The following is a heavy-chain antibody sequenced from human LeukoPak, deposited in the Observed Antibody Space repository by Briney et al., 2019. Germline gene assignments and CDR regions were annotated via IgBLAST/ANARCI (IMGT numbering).Heavy chain of an antibody. CDR2: INHSGST. D-gene: IGHD6-13*01. Sequence: SETLSLTCAVYGGSFSGYYWSWIRQPPGKGLEWIGEINHSGSTNYNPSLKSRVTISVDTSKNQFSLKLSSVTAADTAVYYCARDAAAAGPYYFDYWGQGTLDTVSS. CDR1: GGSFSGYY. V-gene: IGHV4-34*01. J-gene: IGHJ4*02. CDR3: ARDAAAAGPYYFDY.